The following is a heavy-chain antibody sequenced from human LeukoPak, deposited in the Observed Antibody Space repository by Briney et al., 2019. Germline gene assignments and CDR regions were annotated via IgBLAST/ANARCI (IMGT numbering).Heavy chain of an antibody. D-gene: IGHD3-22*01. V-gene: IGHV3-23*01. CDR1: GFTFSSYA. J-gene: IGHJ5*02. CDR2: ISGSGGST. Sequence: PGGSLRLPCAASGFTFSSYAMSWVRQAPGKGLEWVSAISGSGGSTYYADSVKGRFTISRDNSKNTLYLQMNSLRAEDTAVYYCAKDLWGFYDSSGYSHNWFDPWGQGTLVTVSS. CDR3: AKDLWGFYDSSGYSHNWFDP.